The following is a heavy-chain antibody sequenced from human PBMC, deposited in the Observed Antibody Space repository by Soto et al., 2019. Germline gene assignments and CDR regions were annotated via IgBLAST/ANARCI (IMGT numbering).Heavy chain of an antibody. CDR1: GFSFSGTA. CDR2: VAGKNENYVT. Sequence: PGGSLRLSCAASGFSFSGTALHWVRQASGKGLEWVARVAGKNENYVTTYAASVQGRFSLSRDDSKNSAYLLMNSLKTDDTAIYYCAKSITARPFDYWGQGALVTVSS. V-gene: IGHV3-73*01. J-gene: IGHJ4*02. D-gene: IGHD6-6*01. CDR3: AKSITARPFDY.